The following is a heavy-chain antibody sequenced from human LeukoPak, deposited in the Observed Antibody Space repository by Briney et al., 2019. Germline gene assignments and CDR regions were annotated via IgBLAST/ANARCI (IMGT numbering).Heavy chain of an antibody. CDR1: GLTFGDYT. CDR3: TRPHDY. CDR2: IRSKAYGGTT. V-gene: IGHV3-49*04. Sequence: GRSLRLSCTASGLTFGDYTMSWVRQAPGKGLEWVGFIRSKAYGGTTEYAASAKGRFTISRDDSKSIAYLQMNSLKTEDTAVYFCTRPHDYWGQGTLVTVSS. J-gene: IGHJ4*02.